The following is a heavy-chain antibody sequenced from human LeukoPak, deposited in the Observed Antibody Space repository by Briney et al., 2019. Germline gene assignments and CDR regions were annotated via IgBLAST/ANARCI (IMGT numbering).Heavy chain of an antibody. CDR3: ARYRAYYGSGSYFDY. J-gene: IGHJ4*02. CDR1: GGTFSSYA. V-gene: IGHV1-69*04. D-gene: IGHD3-10*01. Sequence: SVKVSCKASGGTFSSYAISWVQQAPGQGLEWMGRIIPILGLANYAQKFQGRVTITADKSTSTAYMELSSLRSEDTAVYYCARYRAYYGSGSYFDYWGQGTLVTVSS. CDR2: IIPILGLA.